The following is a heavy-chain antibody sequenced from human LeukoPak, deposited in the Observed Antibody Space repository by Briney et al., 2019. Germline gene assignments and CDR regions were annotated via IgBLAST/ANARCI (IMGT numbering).Heavy chain of an antibody. CDR1: GGSIINYL. CDR3: ARGYSSSWNYFDY. V-gene: IGHV4-59*01. Sequence: SETLSLTCTVSGGSIINYLCSWIRQPPGKVLELIGYFFDSGGTNYNPSLKSRVTISVDTSKKQFSLKLSSVTAADTAVYYCARGYSSSWNYFDYWGQGTLVTVSS. D-gene: IGHD6-13*01. J-gene: IGHJ4*02. CDR2: FFDSGGT.